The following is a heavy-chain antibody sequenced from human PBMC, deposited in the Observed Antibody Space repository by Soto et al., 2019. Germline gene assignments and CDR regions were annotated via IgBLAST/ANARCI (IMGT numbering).Heavy chain of an antibody. J-gene: IGHJ4*02. CDR1: GGSISSSNW. CDR2: IYHSGST. Sequence: SETLSLTCAVSGGSISSSNWWSWVRQPPGKGLEWIGEIYHSGSTNYNPSLKSRVTISVDKSKNQFSLKLSSVTAADTAVYYCASLLYSSSWYFDYWGQGSLVTVSA. CDR3: ASLLYSSSWYFDY. D-gene: IGHD6-13*01. V-gene: IGHV4-4*02.